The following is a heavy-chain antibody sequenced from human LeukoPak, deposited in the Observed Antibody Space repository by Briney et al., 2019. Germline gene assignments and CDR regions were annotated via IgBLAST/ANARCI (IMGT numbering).Heavy chain of an antibody. CDR1: GASFSGYY. CDR3: ARVGPSSSWYFPYYYYGMDV. J-gene: IGHJ6*02. CDR2: INHSGST. D-gene: IGHD6-13*01. V-gene: IGHV4-34*01. Sequence: SETLSLTCAVYGASFSGYYWSWIRQPPGKGLEWIGEINHSGSTNYNPSLKSRVTISVDTSKNQFSLKLSSVTAADTAVYYCARVGPSSSWYFPYYYYGMDVWGQGTTVTVSS.